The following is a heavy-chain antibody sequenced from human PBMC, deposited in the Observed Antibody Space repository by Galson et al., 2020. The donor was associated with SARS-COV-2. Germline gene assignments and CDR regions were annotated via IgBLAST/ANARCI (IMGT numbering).Heavy chain of an antibody. D-gene: IGHD6-13*01. CDR2: IDWDDDK. V-gene: IGHV2-70*11. J-gene: IGHJ6*02. CDR3: TRMAAGLAAAMDV. CDR1: GFSLSTSGMC. Sequence: VSGPTLVKPTQTLTLTCTFSGFSLSTSGMCVTWIRQPPGKALEWLARIDWDDDKYYSTSLRTRLTISKDTSKNQVVLTMTNMDPVDTATYYCTRMAAGLAAAMDVWGQWTTVTVSS.